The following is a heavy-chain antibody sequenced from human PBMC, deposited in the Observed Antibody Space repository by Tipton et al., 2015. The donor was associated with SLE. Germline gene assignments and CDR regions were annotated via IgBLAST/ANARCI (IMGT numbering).Heavy chain of an antibody. CDR1: GFTFSSYG. D-gene: IGHD4-17*01. CDR2: IRYDGSNK. J-gene: IGHJ2*01. Sequence: GSLRLSCAASGFTFSSYGMHWVRQAPGKGLEWVAFIRYDGSNKYYADSVKGRFTISRDNAKNSLCLQMNSLRAEDTAVYYCAREVGTTVTAGYFDLWGRGTLVTVSS. V-gene: IGHV3-30*02. CDR3: AREVGTTVTAGYFDL.